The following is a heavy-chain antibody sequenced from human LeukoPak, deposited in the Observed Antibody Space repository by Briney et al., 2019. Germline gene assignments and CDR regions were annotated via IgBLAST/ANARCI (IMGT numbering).Heavy chain of an antibody. Sequence: GGSLRLSCAASGFSFSSYWMRWVRHAPGKGLEWVANIKPDGGERHYVDSVMGRFTISRDNAKNSLYLQMNSPRAEDTALYFCTRVTPSGYSSAWGQGTLVTVSS. V-gene: IGHV3-7*04. CDR2: IKPDGGER. CDR3: TRVTPSGYSSA. D-gene: IGHD6-19*01. CDR1: GFSFSSYW. J-gene: IGHJ5*02.